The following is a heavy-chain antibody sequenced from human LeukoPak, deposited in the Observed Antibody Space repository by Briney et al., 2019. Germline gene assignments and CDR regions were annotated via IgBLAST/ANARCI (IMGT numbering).Heavy chain of an antibody. J-gene: IGHJ4*02. D-gene: IGHD2-2*01. CDR2: ISYDGSNK. V-gene: IGHV3-30*04. CDR1: GFTFSSYA. Sequence: PGGSLRLSCAASGFTFSSYAMHWVRQAPGKGLEWVAVISYDGSNKYYADSVKGRFTISRDNSQNTLYLQMNSLRAEDTAVYYCARGTDCSSTSCLLFGYWGQGTLVTVSS. CDR3: ARGTDCSSTSCLLFGY.